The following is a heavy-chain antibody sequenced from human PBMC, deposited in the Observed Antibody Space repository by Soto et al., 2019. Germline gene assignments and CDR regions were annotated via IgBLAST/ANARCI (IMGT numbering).Heavy chain of an antibody. Sequence: SETLSLTCAVYGGSFSGYYWSWIRQPPGKGLEWIGEINHSGSTNYNPSLKSRDTISVDTSKNQFSLNLSSVTAADTAVYYCARGYTMVRGVIITLRGAWFDPWGQGTLVTVSS. CDR3: ARGYTMVRGVIITLRGAWFDP. CDR2: INHSGST. V-gene: IGHV4-34*01. D-gene: IGHD3-10*01. CDR1: GGSFSGYY. J-gene: IGHJ5*02.